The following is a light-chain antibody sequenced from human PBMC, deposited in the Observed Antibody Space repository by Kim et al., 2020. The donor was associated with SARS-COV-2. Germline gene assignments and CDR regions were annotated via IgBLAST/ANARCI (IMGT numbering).Light chain of an antibody. V-gene: IGKV3-20*01. CDR2: GAS. CDR3: QQYGSSPMYT. Sequence: PGGRATLSCRASQSVSSRYLAWYQQKPGQAPRLLLYGASSRATGIPDRFSGSGSGTDFTLTISRLEPGDFAVYFWQQYGSSPMYTFGRETKLEI. J-gene: IGKJ2*01. CDR1: QSVSSRY.